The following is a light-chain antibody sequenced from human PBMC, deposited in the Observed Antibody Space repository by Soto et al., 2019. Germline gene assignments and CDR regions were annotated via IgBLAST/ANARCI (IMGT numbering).Light chain of an antibody. CDR2: GAS. CDR3: QQYGSSPPYT. J-gene: IGKJ2*01. Sequence: EIVLTQSPGTLSLSPGERATLSCRASYSVSSSYLAWYQQKPGQAPRLLIYGASSRATGIPDRFSGSGSGTDFTLTISRLEPEDFAVYYCQQYGSSPPYTFGQGTTLEIK. CDR1: YSVSSSY. V-gene: IGKV3-20*01.